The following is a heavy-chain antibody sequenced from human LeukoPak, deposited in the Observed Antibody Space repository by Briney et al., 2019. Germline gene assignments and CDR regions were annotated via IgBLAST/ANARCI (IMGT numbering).Heavy chain of an antibody. V-gene: IGHV3-66*04. J-gene: IGHJ6*02. CDR3: ARPPGLAGHYSYFYGVDV. Sequence: TGGSLRLSCAGSGFTVSSNFLSWVRQAPGKALEWVSILYSGGDTYYADSVKGRFAISRDNSKNTLYLQMNSLRAEDTAVYYCARPPGLAGHYSYFYGVDVWGQGTTVTVSS. CDR1: GFTVSSNF. CDR2: LYSGGDT. D-gene: IGHD6-19*01.